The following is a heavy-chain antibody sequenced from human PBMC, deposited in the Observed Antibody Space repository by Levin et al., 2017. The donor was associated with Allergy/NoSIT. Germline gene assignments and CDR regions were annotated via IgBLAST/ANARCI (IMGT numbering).Heavy chain of an antibody. D-gene: IGHD3-3*01. CDR3: SSFAGSGPSS. V-gene: IGHV3-30*04. J-gene: IGHJ4*02. CDR2: ISYDGSNK. CDR1: GFTFSSYA. Sequence: GESLKISCAASGFTFSSYAMHWVRQAPGKGLEWVAVISYDGSNKYYADSVKGRFTISRDNSKNTLYLQMNSLRAEDTAVYYCSSFAGSGPSSWGQGTLVTVSS.